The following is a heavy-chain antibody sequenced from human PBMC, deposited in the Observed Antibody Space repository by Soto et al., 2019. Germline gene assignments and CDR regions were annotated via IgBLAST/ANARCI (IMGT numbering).Heavy chain of an antibody. J-gene: IGHJ4*02. Sequence: EVQLVESGGDLVQPGGSLRLSCAASGFSVSNNYLRWVRQAPGKGLEWVSLIYSNGDTRYADAVEGRFTISRDNSKNTLYLQMNTLRVEDTAVYFCARDRHGGSTGCYGLWGQGTLVTVSS. CDR2: IYSNGDT. V-gene: IGHV3-66*01. D-gene: IGHD2-2*01. CDR1: GFSVSNNY. CDR3: ARDRHGGSTGCYGL.